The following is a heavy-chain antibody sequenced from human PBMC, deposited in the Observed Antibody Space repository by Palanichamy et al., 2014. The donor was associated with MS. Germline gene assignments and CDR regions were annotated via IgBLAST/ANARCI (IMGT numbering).Heavy chain of an antibody. CDR1: IHLCQLC. CDR2: ISNSGTST. CDR3: AKSPTVKRGYYYYGMDV. Sequence: EVQLLEVWGRRWWQPGGSRETLLCSLWIHLCQLCHELGPARAPGKRLEWVSGISNSGTSTYYADSVEGRFTISRDNSKNTLYLQMNSLRVEDTAVYYCAKSPTVKRGYYYYGMDVWGQGTTVTVSS. V-gene: IGHV3-23*01. D-gene: IGHD1-1*01. J-gene: IGHJ6*02.